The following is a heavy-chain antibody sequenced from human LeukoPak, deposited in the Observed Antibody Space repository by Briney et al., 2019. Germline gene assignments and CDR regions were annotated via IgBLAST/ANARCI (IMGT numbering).Heavy chain of an antibody. D-gene: IGHD3-22*01. CDR1: GFTFSSYE. V-gene: IGHV3-48*03. CDR2: ISSSGSTI. CDR3: AKISYYYDSSGYYLDYFDS. Sequence: GGSLRLSCAASGFTFSSYEMNWVRQAPGKGLEWVSYISSSGSTIYYADSVKGRFTISRDNSKNTLYLQMNSLRAEDTAVYYCAKISYYYDSSGYYLDYFDSWGQGTLVTVSS. J-gene: IGHJ4*02.